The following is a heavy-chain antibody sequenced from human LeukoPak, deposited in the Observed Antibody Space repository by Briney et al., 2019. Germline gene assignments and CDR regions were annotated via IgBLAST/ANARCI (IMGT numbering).Heavy chain of an antibody. Sequence: SETLSLTCTVSDDSISDYYRGWIRQPPGKGLEWIGYFHNSGTSTFNPSLKSRVTISADTSKNQFSLKLNSLTTADTAVYYCTRGAGWLIDYWGQGILVTVSS. CDR1: DDSISDYY. CDR3: TRGAGWLIDY. J-gene: IGHJ4*02. D-gene: IGHD3-16*01. V-gene: IGHV4-59*01. CDR2: FHNSGTS.